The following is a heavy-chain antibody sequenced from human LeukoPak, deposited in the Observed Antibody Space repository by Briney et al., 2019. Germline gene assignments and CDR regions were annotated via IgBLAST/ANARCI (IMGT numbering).Heavy chain of an antibody. V-gene: IGHV3-21*01. CDR1: GFTFSSYS. CDR2: ISSSSSYI. D-gene: IGHD6-13*01. CDR3: ARKLTIAAAGRYFQH. Sequence: PGGSLRLSCAASGFTFSSYSMNWVRQAPGKGLEWVSSISSSSSYIYYADSVKGRFTISRDNAKNSLYLQMNSLRAEDTAVYYCARKLTIAAAGRYFQHWGQGTLVTVSS. J-gene: IGHJ1*01.